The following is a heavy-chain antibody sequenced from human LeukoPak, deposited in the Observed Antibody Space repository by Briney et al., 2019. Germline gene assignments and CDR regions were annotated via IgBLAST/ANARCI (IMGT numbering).Heavy chain of an antibody. Sequence: GGSLRLSCAASGFTFDDYAMHWVRQAPGKGLEWVSGISWNSGSIGYADSVKGRFTISRDNAKNSLYLRMNSLRAEDMALYYCGKASGYCSSTSCYTGFDYWGQGTLVTVSS. CDR3: GKASGYCSSTSCYTGFDY. J-gene: IGHJ4*02. D-gene: IGHD2-2*02. CDR2: ISWNSGSI. CDR1: GFTFDDYA. V-gene: IGHV3-9*03.